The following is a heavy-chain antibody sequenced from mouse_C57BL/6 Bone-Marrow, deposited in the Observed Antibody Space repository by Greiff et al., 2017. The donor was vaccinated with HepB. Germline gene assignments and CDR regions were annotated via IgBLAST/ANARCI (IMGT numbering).Heavy chain of an antibody. CDR3: ARAAGGPFAY. Sequence: VKLQQSGPELVKPGASVKISCKASGYAFSSSWMNWVKQRPGKGLEWIGRIYPGDGDTNYNGKFKGKATLTADKSSSTAYMQLSSLTSEDSAVYFCARAAGGPFAYWGQGTLVTVSA. V-gene: IGHV1-82*01. CDR2: IYPGDGDT. J-gene: IGHJ3*01. CDR1: GYAFSSSW. D-gene: IGHD3-3*01.